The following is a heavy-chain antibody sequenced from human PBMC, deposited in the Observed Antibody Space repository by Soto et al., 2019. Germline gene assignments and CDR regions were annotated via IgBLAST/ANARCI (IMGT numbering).Heavy chain of an antibody. J-gene: IGHJ3*01. D-gene: IGHD2-2*01. CDR1: GFTFSSSE. CDR3: ARRGSS. CDR2: IHPAGQPI. Sequence: EVQLVESGGGLVQPGGSLRLSCVASGFTFSSSEMYWVRQAPGKGLDWVSYIHPAGQPIFYADSAKGRFTISRDNAKNSVYLQMNSLRAEDTAVYYCARRGSSWGQGTMVTVSS. V-gene: IGHV3-48*03.